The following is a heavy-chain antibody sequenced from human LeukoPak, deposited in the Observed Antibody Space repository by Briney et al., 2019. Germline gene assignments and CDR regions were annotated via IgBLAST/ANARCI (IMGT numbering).Heavy chain of an antibody. Sequence: SETLSLTCAVSGYSISSGYYWGWSRQPPGKGLEWIGSIYHSGSTYYNPSLKSRVTISVDTSKNQFSLKLSSVTAADTAVYYCARGMVGSTSCFDPWGQGTLVTVSS. D-gene: IGHD2-2*01. CDR1: GYSISSGYY. J-gene: IGHJ5*02. CDR2: IYHSGST. V-gene: IGHV4-38-2*01. CDR3: ARGMVGSTSCFDP.